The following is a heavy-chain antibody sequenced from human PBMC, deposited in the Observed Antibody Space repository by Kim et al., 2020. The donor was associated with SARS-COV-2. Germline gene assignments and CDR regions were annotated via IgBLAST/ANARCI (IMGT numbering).Heavy chain of an antibody. V-gene: IGHV1-69*13. D-gene: IGHD3-10*01. CDR1: GGTFSSYA. Sequence: SVKVSCKASGGTFSSYAISWVRQAPGQGLEWMGGIIPIFGTANYAQKFQGRVTITADESTSTAYMELSSLRSEDTAVYYCARVGDPMVRGVIMGYYYYGMDVWGQGTTVTVSS. J-gene: IGHJ6*02. CDR3: ARVGDPMVRGVIMGYYYYGMDV. CDR2: IIPIFGTA.